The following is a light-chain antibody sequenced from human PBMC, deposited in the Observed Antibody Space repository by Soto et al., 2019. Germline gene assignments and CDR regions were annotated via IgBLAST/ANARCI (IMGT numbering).Light chain of an antibody. CDR1: QSVLYSSNNKKY. V-gene: IGKV4-1*01. J-gene: IGKJ4*01. CDR2: WAS. CDR3: RPYYDPPFT. Sequence: DIVMTQSPDSLAVSLGERATINCKSRQSVLYSSNNKKYLAWYPQKPGQPQKLLIYWASTRESGGTDRFSGGGSATDFTLAISSLQAEDVAFYYCRPYYDPPFTFGGGNKVEIK.